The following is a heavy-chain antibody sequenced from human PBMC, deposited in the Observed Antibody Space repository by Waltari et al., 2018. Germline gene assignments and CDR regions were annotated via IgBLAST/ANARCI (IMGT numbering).Heavy chain of an antibody. V-gene: IGHV3-74*03. CDR1: GFTFSSFW. J-gene: IGHJ6*02. D-gene: IGHD1-1*01. CDR2: ISTDASDT. CDR3: ARVSRRTYRSPVPGRHYYYGMDV. Sequence: EEQLVESGGGLVQPGDSLRLSCAASGFTFSSFWMHWVRKAPGQGPLWVSRISTDASDTTYADSVKGRFTISRDNARNTLYLQMNRLRAEDTAVYFCARVSRRTYRSPVPGRHYYYGMDVWGQGTTVTVSS.